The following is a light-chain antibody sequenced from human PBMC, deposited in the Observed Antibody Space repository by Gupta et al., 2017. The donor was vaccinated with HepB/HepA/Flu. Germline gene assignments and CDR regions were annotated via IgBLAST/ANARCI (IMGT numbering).Light chain of an antibody. J-gene: IGLJ3*02. CDR1: IGAVTSGHP. CDR3: LLYYAAAESGV. Sequence: TCASNIGAVTSGHPPNWLQQKPGQAPKTLIYTTSHKHSWTPARFSGSLLGGKAALTLSGVQPEDEAEDYCLLYYAAAESGVFGGGTKLTVL. CDR2: TTS. V-gene: IGLV7-43*01.